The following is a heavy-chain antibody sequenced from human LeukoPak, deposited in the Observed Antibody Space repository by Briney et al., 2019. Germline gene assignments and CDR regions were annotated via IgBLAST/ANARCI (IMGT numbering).Heavy chain of an antibody. CDR1: GFTFSSYW. Sequence: PGGSLRLSCAASGFTFSSYWMHWVCQAPPKGLVWVSRINSDESSTNYADSVKGRFTISRGNAENTLYLQMNSLRAEDTAVYYCARKAAGLTFDYWGQGTLVTVSS. V-gene: IGHV3-74*01. J-gene: IGHJ4*02. CDR3: ARKAAGLTFDY. CDR2: INSDESST. D-gene: IGHD6-13*01.